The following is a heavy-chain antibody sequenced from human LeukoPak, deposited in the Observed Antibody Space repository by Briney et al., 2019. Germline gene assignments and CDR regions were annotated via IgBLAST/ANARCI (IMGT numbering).Heavy chain of an antibody. Sequence: PSETPSLTCTVSGGSISSYYWSWIRQPAGKGLEWIGRIYTSGTTHYNPSLKSRVTISVDTSKNQFSLKLTSVTAADTAVYYCARYRAFDIWGRGTLVTVSS. CDR1: GGSISSYY. V-gene: IGHV4-4*07. CDR3: ARYRAFDI. J-gene: IGHJ3*02. CDR2: IYTSGTT.